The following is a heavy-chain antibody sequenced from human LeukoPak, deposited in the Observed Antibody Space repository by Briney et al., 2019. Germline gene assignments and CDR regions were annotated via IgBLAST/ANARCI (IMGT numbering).Heavy chain of an antibody. CDR2: IRYYGSDK. Sequence: GGSERLSCAASGFAFRTYGMHWVRQAPGKGREWVAFIRYYGSDKYYADSVKGRFTISRDNSKNTLYLQMNSLRPDDTAVYYCANMVVAAGSVSDYWAQGTVVTVSS. CDR1: GFAFRTYG. CDR3: ANMVVAAGSVSDY. J-gene: IGHJ4*02. V-gene: IGHV3-30*02. D-gene: IGHD2-15*01.